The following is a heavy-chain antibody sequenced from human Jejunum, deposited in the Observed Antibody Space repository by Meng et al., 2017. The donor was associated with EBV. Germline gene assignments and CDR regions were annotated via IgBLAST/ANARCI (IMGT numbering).Heavy chain of an antibody. V-gene: IGHV4-4*02. D-gene: IGHD3-16*01. CDR3: ARGSHYTWDV. Sequence: QVQLQEADPGLVKPSGTLSLPSGVSGDSIISTDTWWSWVRQPPGKGLEWIGEIFHAGNTNYNPSLKSQVTMSVDTSKNQFSLNLSSVTAADSAVYYCARGSHYTWDVWGQGTLVTVSS. CDR2: IFHAGNT. CDR1: GDSIISTDTW. J-gene: IGHJ4*02.